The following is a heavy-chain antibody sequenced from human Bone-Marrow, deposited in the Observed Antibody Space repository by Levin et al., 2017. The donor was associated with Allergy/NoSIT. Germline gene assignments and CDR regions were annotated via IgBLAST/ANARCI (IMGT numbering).Heavy chain of an antibody. V-gene: IGHV4-30-2*01. CDR1: GGSVSSDFYS. CDR2: ISHTGST. CDR3: ARGVGESGYDHYYFGMDV. Sequence: SQTLSLTCAVSGGSVSSDFYSWTWIRQPPGKGLEWIGYISHTGSTYYNPSLKSRVIISVDRSKNQFSLRLSSMTAADTAMYYCARGVGESGYDHYYFGMDVWGQGTTVTVSS. J-gene: IGHJ6*02. D-gene: IGHD5-12*01.